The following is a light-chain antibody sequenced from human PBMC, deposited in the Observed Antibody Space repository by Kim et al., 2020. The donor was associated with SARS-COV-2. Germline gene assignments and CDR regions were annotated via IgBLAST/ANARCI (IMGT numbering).Light chain of an antibody. J-gene: IGKJ5*01. CDR2: DAS. CDR1: QSLTSNN. V-gene: IGKV3D-20*01. CDR3: QQYDTSPTT. Sequence: PGERGTLSCGASQSLTSNNLAWFQQKPGLAPRLLIYDASTRATGVPDRFSGSGSGTDFTLTITRLEPEDFAMYYCQQYDTSPTTFGQGTRLEIK.